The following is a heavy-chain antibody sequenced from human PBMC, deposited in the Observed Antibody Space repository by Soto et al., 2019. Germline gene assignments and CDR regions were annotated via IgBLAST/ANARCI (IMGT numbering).Heavy chain of an antibody. CDR2: ISYDGSNK. CDR3: GTRSTFQLYYYYGMDV. Sequence: GGSLRLSCAASGFTFSSFAMHWVRQAPGKGLEWVAAISYDGSNKYHADSVKGRFTISRDNSKNTLYLQMNSLRAEDTAVYYCGTRSTFQLYYYYGMDVWGQGTTVTVSS. J-gene: IGHJ6*02. CDR1: GFTFSSFA. V-gene: IGHV3-30-3*01. D-gene: IGHD1-1*01.